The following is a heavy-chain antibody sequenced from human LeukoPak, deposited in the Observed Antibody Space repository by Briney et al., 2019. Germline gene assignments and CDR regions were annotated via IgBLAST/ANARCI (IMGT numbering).Heavy chain of an antibody. D-gene: IGHD7-27*01. CDR2: INQDGSEK. CDR3: ARGSNWAFDH. Sequence: GGSLRLSCAASGFPFSTYWMSWVRQAPGKGLEWVANINQDGSEKYYVDSVKGRLTISRDNAKNSLYLQMNSLRAEDTATYYCARGSNWAFDHWGQGTLVTVSS. J-gene: IGHJ4*02. V-gene: IGHV3-7*05. CDR1: GFPFSTYW.